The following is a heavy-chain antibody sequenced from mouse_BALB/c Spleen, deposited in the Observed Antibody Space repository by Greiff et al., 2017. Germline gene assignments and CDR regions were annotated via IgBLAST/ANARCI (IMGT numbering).Heavy chain of an antibody. Sequence: QVQLQQSGAELVKPGASVKLSCKASGYTFTSYWMHWVKQRPGQGLEWIGEINPSNGRTNYNEKFKSKATLTVDKSSSTAYMQLSSLTSEDSAVYYCARSGLGPYYFDYWGQGTTLTVSS. CDR2: INPSNGRT. V-gene: IGHV1S81*02. CDR1: GYTFTSYW. D-gene: IGHD4-1*01. J-gene: IGHJ2*01. CDR3: ARSGLGPYYFDY.